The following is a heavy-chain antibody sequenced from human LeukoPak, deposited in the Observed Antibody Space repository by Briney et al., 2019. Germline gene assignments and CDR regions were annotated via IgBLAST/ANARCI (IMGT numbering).Heavy chain of an antibody. D-gene: IGHD5-12*01. CDR2: INPSSGGT. J-gene: IGHJ4*02. V-gene: IGHV1-2*06. CDR1: GYTFTGYY. Sequence: RASVKVSCKASGYTFTGYYMHWVRQAPGQGLEWMGRINPSSGGTNYAQKFQGRVTMTRDTSISTAYMELSRLRSDDTAVYYCARAGGYSGYDYATDFDYWGQGTLVTVSS. CDR3: ARAGGYSGYDYATDFDY.